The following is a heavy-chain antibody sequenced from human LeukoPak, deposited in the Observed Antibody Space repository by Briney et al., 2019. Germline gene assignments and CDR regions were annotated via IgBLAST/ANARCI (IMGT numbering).Heavy chain of an antibody. Sequence: ASVKVSCKASGYTFTDYHMHWVRQAPGQGLEWMGWITPNSGDTDSAQKFPGRGTMTRDTSISTAYMELSRLRSDDTAVYYCARRYCSGGRCKYYFDYRGQGTLVTVSS. CDR2: ITPNSGDT. D-gene: IGHD2-15*01. CDR3: ARRYCSGGRCKYYFDY. J-gene: IGHJ4*02. V-gene: IGHV1-2*02. CDR1: GYTFTDYH.